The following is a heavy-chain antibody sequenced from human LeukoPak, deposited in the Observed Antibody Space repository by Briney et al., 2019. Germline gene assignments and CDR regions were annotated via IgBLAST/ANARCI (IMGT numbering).Heavy chain of an antibody. D-gene: IGHD1-26*01. V-gene: IGHV1-2*02. CDR3: ARGWSGSYYSHYYYYMDV. Sequence: ASVKVSCKASGYTFTGYYMHWVRQAPGQGLEWMGWINPNSSGTNSAQKFQGRVTMTRDTAISKAYMELSRLRSDATAVYYYARGWSGSYYSHYYYYMDVWGKGTTVTVSS. CDR2: INPNSSGT. J-gene: IGHJ6*03. CDR1: GYTFTGYY.